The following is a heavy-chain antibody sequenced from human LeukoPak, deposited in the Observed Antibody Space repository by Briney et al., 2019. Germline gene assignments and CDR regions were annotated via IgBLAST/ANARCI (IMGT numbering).Heavy chain of an antibody. J-gene: IGHJ4*02. CDR3: ARVVRRGITMVRGVIFHFDY. V-gene: IGHV4-34*01. Sequence: SETLSLTCAVYGGSFSGYYWSWVRQPPGKGLEWIGEINHSGSTNYNPSLKSRVTISVDTSKNQFSLKLSSVTAADTAVYYCARVVRRGITMVRGVIFHFDYWGQGTLVTVSS. CDR1: GGSFSGYY. D-gene: IGHD3-10*01. CDR2: INHSGST.